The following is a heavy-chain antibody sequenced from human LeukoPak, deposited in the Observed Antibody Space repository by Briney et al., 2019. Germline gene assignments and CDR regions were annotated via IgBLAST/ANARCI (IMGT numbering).Heavy chain of an antibody. D-gene: IGHD3-3*01. J-gene: IGHJ4*02. CDR1: GYTFTGYY. Sequence: ASVKVSCKASGYTFTGYYMHWVRQAPGQGLEWMGWINPNSGGTNYAQKFQGRVTMTRDTSISTAYMELSRLRSDDPAVYYCARVYDFWSGYYAIDYWGQGTLVTVSS. V-gene: IGHV1-2*02. CDR3: ARVYDFWSGYYAIDY. CDR2: INPNSGGT.